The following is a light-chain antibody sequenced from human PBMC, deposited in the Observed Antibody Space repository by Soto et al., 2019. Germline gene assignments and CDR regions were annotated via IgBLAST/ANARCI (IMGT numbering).Light chain of an antibody. J-gene: IGKJ1*01. CDR3: KRSYGYPPGT. CDR1: QTISIF. Sequence: DIQMTHSPSSLSASVGDRLTITCRASQTISIFLNWYQQKPGKAPKLLIYGASTLQGGVPSRFSGSGSGTYFTLTISRLQPEDFATYYGKRSYGYPPGTVGQVTMLDSK. CDR2: GAS. V-gene: IGKV1-39*01.